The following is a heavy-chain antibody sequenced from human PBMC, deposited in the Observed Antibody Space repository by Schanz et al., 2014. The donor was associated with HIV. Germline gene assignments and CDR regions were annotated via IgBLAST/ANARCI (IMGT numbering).Heavy chain of an antibody. V-gene: IGHV1-46*01. CDR1: GGPFSSHA. D-gene: IGHD2-15*01. CDR2: INTSGGGT. Sequence: QLQLAQSGAEVKKPGSSVKLSCKASGGPFSSHALSWVRQAPGQGLEWLGVINTSGGGTSDALQGRVAFTRDTSTTTVYMDLRNLRFADSGVYYCARERMATGGLDVWGQGTTVTVSS. CDR3: ARERMATGGLDV. J-gene: IGHJ6*02.